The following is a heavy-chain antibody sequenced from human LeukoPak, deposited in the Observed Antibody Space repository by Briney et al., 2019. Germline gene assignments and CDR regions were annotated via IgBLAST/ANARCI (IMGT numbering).Heavy chain of an antibody. CDR2: ISAGGGT. CDR1: GFTFSSYS. Sequence: GGSLRLSCAASGFTFSSYSMNWVRQAPGRGLEWVSGISAGGGTNYADSVRGRFTISRDNSKNTLYLQMNSLRAEDTAVYYCAKCRNFDFWSGGDAFDIWGQGTVVTVSS. CDR3: AKCRNFDFWSGGDAFDI. V-gene: IGHV3-23*01. J-gene: IGHJ3*02. D-gene: IGHD3-3*01.